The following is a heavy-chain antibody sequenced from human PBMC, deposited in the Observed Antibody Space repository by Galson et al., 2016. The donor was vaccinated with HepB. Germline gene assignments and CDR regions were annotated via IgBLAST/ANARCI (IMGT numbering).Heavy chain of an antibody. Sequence: SMRLSCAASGFTFSSYSMNWVRQAPGKGREWVSSICSTTTYIYYADSVKGRFTISRDNAKNSVYLQMNSLRAEDTAVYYCANSLMISTSQGRGSTWGQGTLVTVSS. D-gene: IGHD3/OR15-3a*01. CDR2: ICSTTTYI. V-gene: IGHV3-21*01. J-gene: IGHJ4*02. CDR1: GFTFSSYS. CDR3: ANSLMISTSQGRGST.